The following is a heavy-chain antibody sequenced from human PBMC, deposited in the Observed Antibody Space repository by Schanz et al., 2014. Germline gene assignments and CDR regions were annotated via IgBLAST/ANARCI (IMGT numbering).Heavy chain of an antibody. CDR2: ISAQTGDT. CDR3: AGTYCSSTSCYTGYYYMDV. Sequence: QVQVVQSGAEVKKPGASVKVSCKASGYTFTDYGVIWVRQAPGQGLEWIGWISAQTGDTRYAQKMQGRVTITADKSTSTAYMELTSLRSEDTAVYYCAGTYCSSTSCYTGYYYMDVWGKGTTVTVSS. CDR1: GYTFTDYG. V-gene: IGHV1-18*01. D-gene: IGHD2-2*02. J-gene: IGHJ6*03.